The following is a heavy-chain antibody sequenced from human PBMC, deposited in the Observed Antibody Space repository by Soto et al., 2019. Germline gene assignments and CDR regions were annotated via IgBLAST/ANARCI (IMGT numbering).Heavy chain of an antibody. CDR1: GFNFNNYA. J-gene: IGHJ4*02. Sequence: GGSLRLSCATSGFNFNNYAMSWVRQAPGERLEWVSFISSSGGTTYYADSVKGRFTISRDNSRNTVFLQMNTLGAEDTAIYYCAKFMQVTGPGWGRASEYWGQGTRVTVSS. V-gene: IGHV3-23*01. CDR3: AKFMQVTGPGWGRASEY. D-gene: IGHD3-10*01. CDR2: ISSSGGTT.